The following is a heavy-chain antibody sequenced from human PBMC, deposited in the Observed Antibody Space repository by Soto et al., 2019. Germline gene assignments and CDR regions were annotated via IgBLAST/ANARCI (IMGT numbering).Heavy chain of an antibody. CDR2: IYYSGST. V-gene: IGHV4-39*02. J-gene: IGHJ4*02. D-gene: IGHD3-22*01. Sequence: SETLSLTCTVSGGSITSSSYYWGWIRQPPGKGLEWIGNIYYSGSTYYNPSLKSRVTISVDTSKNQFSLKLSSVTAADTAVYYCARDITMIVGYFDYWGQGTLVTVSS. CDR3: ARDITMIVGYFDY. CDR1: GGSITSSSYY.